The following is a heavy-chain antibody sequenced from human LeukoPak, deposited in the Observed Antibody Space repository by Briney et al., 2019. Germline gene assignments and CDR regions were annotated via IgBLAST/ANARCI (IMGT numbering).Heavy chain of an antibody. V-gene: IGHV3-23*01. CDR1: GFTFVTFA. D-gene: IGHD6-13*01. CDR2: ISGSGGGT. J-gene: IGHJ6*03. CDR3: AKHKGAGSRYSYSMDV. Sequence: PGGSLRLSCAASGFTFVTFAMGWVRQAPGKGLEWVSTISGSGGGTYYADSVKGRFTISRDNSKNTRYLQMNSLRAEDTAVYYCAKHKGAGSRYSYSMDVWGKGATVTVSS.